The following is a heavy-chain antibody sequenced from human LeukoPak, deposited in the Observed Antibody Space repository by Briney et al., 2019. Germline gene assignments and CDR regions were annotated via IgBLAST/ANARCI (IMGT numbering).Heavy chain of an antibody. CDR2: ISAYDGNT. V-gene: IGHV1-18*04. Sequence: ASVKVACKASGYTFTNYDINWVRQAPGQGLEWMGWISAYDGNTNYAQKFQGRVTMTTDTSTTTAYMELRSLRSDDTAVYCCAREACSSTSCYAVRPNWFDPWGQGTLVTVSS. D-gene: IGHD2-2*01. J-gene: IGHJ5*02. CDR1: GYTFTNYD. CDR3: AREACSSTSCYAVRPNWFDP.